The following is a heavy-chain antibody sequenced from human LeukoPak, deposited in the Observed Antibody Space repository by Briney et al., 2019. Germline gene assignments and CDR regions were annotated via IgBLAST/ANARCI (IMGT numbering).Heavy chain of an antibody. CDR2: ISGTSDST. CDR1: GFTFSSYA. CDR3: AKVAIRGDILTGYYALDY. V-gene: IGHV3-23*01. D-gene: IGHD3-9*01. J-gene: IGHJ4*02. Sequence: GGSLRLSCAASGFTFSSYAMSWVRQAPGKGLECVSAISGTSDSTYYADSLKGRFTISRDNSKNTLYLHMNSLRAEDTAVYYCAKVAIRGDILTGYYALDYWGQGTLVTVSS.